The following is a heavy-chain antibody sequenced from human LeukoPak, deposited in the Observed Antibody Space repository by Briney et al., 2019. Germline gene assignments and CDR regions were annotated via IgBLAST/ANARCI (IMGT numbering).Heavy chain of an antibody. J-gene: IGHJ4*02. V-gene: IGHV3-30*09. CDR2: ISYDGSNK. CDR1: GFTFSSYA. Sequence: GGPLRLSCAASGFTFSSYAMHWVRQAPGKGLEWVAVISYDGSNKYYADSVKGRFAISRDNSKNTLYLQMNSLRAEDTAVYYCARGGHRVYYDSSDYWGQGTLVTVSS. CDR3: ARGGHRVYYDSSDY. D-gene: IGHD3-22*01.